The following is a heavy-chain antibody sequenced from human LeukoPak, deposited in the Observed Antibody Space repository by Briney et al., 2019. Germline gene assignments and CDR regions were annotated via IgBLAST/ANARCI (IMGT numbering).Heavy chain of an antibody. CDR3: ARGGYSYGYRTYFDY. V-gene: IGHV4-59*01. D-gene: IGHD5-18*01. J-gene: IGHJ4*02. Sequence: AETLSLTCTVSGGSISSYYWSWIRQPPGKRLEWIGYIYYSGSTNYNPSLKSRVTISVDTSKNQFSLKLSSVTAADTAVYYCARGGYSYGYRTYFDYWGQGTLVTVSS. CDR2: IYYSGST. CDR1: GGSISSYY.